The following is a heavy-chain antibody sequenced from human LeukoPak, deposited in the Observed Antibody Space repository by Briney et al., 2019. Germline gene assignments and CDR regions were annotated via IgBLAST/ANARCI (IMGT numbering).Heavy chain of an antibody. V-gene: IGHV3-20*04. CDR2: INWNGGST. CDR1: GFTFGDYA. Sequence: GGSLRLSCTASGFTFGDYAMSWVRQAPGKGLEWVSGINWNGGSTGYADSVKGRFTISRDNAKNSLYLQMNSLRAEDTALYYCAKAECSSTSCYRFDPWGQGTLVTVSS. D-gene: IGHD2-2*02. CDR3: AKAECSSTSCYRFDP. J-gene: IGHJ5*02.